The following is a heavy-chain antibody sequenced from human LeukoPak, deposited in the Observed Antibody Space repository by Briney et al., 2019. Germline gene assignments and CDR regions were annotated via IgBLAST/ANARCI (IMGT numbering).Heavy chain of an antibody. Sequence: ASVKVSCKASGYTFTGYYMHWVRQAPGQGLEWMGWINPNSGGTNYAQKFQGRVTMTRDTSISTAYMELSRLRSDDTAVYYCARVFRYYGSGSYDWGQGTLVTVSS. J-gene: IGHJ4*02. V-gene: IGHV1-2*02. CDR1: GYTFTGYY. CDR2: INPNSGGT. D-gene: IGHD3-10*01. CDR3: ARVFRYYGSGSYD.